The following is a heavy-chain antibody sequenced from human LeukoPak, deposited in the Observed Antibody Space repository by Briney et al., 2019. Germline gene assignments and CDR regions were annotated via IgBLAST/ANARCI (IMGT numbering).Heavy chain of an antibody. CDR1: GCTFTNSA. CDR2: ISGSGGRT. J-gene: IGHJ4*02. CDR3: AKRIQSAMATGY. D-gene: IGHD5-18*01. V-gene: IGHV3-23*01. Sequence: PGGPLRLSCAASGCTFTNSALSWVRQAPGKGLQWVGDISGSGGRTYYADSVKGRFTISRDNSKNTLYLQMNSLRAEDTAVYYCAKRIQSAMATGYWGQGTLVTVSS.